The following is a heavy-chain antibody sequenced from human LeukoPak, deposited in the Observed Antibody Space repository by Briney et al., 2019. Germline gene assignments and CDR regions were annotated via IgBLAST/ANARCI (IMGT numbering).Heavy chain of an antibody. J-gene: IGHJ4*03. V-gene: IGHV4-59*01. CDR2: IYYSGSA. CDR3: ARIGGLSNPFDY. D-gene: IGHD3-16*02. CDR1: GYSISSYY. Sequence: PSETLSLTCTVSGYSISSYYWSWIRQPPGKGLEWIGYIYYSGSANYNPSLKSRVTISVDTSKNQFSLRLSSVTAADTAVYYCARIGGLSNPFDYWGKGTTVTVSS.